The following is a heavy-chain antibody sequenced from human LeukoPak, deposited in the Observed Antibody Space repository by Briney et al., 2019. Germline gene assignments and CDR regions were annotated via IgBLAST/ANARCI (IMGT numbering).Heavy chain of an antibody. Sequence: PGGSLRLSCAASGFTFSSYSMNWVRQAPGKGLEWVSFISSTGTYMYYADSVKGRFTISRDNAKNSLYLQMNSLRAEDTAVYYCARDPVRGALDGFDIWGQGTMVTVSS. CDR2: ISSTGTYM. CDR1: GFTFSSYS. V-gene: IGHV3-21*01. CDR3: ARDPVRGALDGFDI. D-gene: IGHD3-10*01. J-gene: IGHJ3*02.